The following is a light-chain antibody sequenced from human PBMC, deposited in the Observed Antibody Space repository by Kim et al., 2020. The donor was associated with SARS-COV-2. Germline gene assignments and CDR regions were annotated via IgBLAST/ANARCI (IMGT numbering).Light chain of an antibody. CDR1: SRDIGTYDY. CDR3: SSYTAGSTFV. CDR2: DVT. Sequence: GHSITISCAGTSRDIGTYDYVSWYQQLPNKVPKLIIFDVTKRPSGVSDRFSGSKSGNTASLTISGLQPEDETDYYCSSYTAGSTFVFGSGTKVTVL. V-gene: IGLV2-14*03. J-gene: IGLJ1*01.